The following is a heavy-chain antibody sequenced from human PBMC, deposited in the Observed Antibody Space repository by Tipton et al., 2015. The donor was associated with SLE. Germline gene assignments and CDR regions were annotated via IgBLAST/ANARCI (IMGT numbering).Heavy chain of an antibody. CDR2: ISSSSSTI. V-gene: IGHV3-48*01. CDR3: ARDPYQGFWSGYPTYGMDV. Sequence: SLRLSCAASGFTFSSYSMNWVRQAPGKGLEWVSYISSSSSTIYYADSVKGRFTISRDNAKNSLYLQMNSLRAEDTAVYYCARDPYQGFWSGYPTYGMDVWGQGTTVTVSS. D-gene: IGHD3-3*01. J-gene: IGHJ6*02. CDR1: GFTFSSYS.